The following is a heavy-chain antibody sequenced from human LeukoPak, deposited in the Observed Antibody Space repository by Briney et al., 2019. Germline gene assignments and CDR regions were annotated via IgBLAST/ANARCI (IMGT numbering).Heavy chain of an antibody. D-gene: IGHD5-12*01. CDR3: AKSYNGYESKPDY. Sequence: GGSLRLSCAASGFTFSSYAMSWVRQAPGKGLEWVSSISNSGGRTFYTDSVKGRFTISRDNSKITLYLQMNSLRAEDTAVYYCAKSYNGYESKPDYWGQGTLDTVSS. V-gene: IGHV3-23*01. CDR2: ISNSGGRT. CDR1: GFTFSSYA. J-gene: IGHJ4*02.